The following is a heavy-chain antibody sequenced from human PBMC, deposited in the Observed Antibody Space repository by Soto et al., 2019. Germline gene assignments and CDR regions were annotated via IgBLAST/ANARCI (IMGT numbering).Heavy chain of an antibody. J-gene: IGHJ4*02. D-gene: IGHD6-19*01. CDR3: VRDMAIAVH. CDR2: ISDSGTTI. Sequence: GGSLRLSCAASGFTFSDYYMSWIRQSPGKGLELISYISDSGTTIYYADPVKGRFTISRDNAKSSLYLQMNSLKVEDTAFYYCVRDMAIAVHWGQGTLVTVSS. CDR1: GFTFSDYY. V-gene: IGHV3-11*01.